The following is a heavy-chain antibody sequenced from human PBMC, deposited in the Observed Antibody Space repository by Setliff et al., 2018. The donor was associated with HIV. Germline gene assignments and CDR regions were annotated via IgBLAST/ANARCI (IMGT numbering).Heavy chain of an antibody. CDR1: GYTFNNYG. V-gene: IGHV1-18*01. CDR3: AREKTWLRFLDY. J-gene: IGHJ4*02. Sequence: GASVKVSCKASGYTFNNYGISWVRQAPGQGLEWMGWINTHSGHTNYAQNVQGRVTVTMDTSTSTAYMELRSLKSDDTAVYYCAREKTWLRFLDYWGQGTLVTVPQ. CDR2: INTHSGHT. D-gene: IGHD5-12*01.